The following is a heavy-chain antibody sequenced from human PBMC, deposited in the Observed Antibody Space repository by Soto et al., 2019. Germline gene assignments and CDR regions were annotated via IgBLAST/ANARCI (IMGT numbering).Heavy chain of an antibody. J-gene: IGHJ6*02. CDR2: IDTSGTT. V-gene: IGHV4-4*07. CDR3: ARGPRGYVYYHGMDV. CDR1: GGSISSYY. Sequence: SETLSLTCTVSGGSISSYYCSWIRQSAGKGLEWIGRIDTSGTTNYNPSLKSRVTMSVDASKSQFSLHLSSVTAADTAVYYCARGPRGYVYYHGMDVWGQGTTVTVSS. D-gene: IGHD3-16*01.